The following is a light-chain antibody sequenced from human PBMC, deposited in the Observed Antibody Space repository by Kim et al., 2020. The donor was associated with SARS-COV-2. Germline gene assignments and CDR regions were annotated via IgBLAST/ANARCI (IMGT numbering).Light chain of an antibody. CDR2: DAS. CDR1: QSVSSD. CDR3: QQRSNWLT. Sequence: LCPGESATGAGRASQSVSSDLAGDEQKPGQAPRLLSYDASSRATAIPARFSGSGSGKDVTLTSSSLEPEDFAVYYCQQRSNWLTFGGGTKVDIK. V-gene: IGKV3-11*01. J-gene: IGKJ4*01.